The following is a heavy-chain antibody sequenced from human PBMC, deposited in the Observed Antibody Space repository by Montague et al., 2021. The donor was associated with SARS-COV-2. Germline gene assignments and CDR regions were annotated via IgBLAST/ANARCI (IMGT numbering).Heavy chain of an antibody. CDR1: GLRFSDYA. CDR3: ARWDPQTLTLIGLRGKSASDY. CDR2: NSGTGVDT. J-gene: IGHJ4*02. V-gene: IGHV3-23*01. D-gene: IGHD4-23*01. Sequence: SLRLSCAASGLRFSDYAMIWLRQAPGKGLEWISSNSGTGVDTHYADSVKGRFTISRDNSKSTLYLRMNSLRVDDTAVYYCARWDPQTLTLIGLRGKSASDYWGQGTLVTVSS.